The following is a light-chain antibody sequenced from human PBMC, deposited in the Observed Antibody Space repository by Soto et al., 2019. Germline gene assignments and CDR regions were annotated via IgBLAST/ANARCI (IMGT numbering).Light chain of an antibody. CDR3: HQRSNWPLT. Sequence: IVLTQSPGTLSLSPGERATLSCRASQSVNSWFLAWYQQKPGQAPRLLIYDVSNRATGIPARFSGSGSGTDFTLTISSLEPEDFAVYYCHQRSNWPLTFGGGTKVDIK. V-gene: IGKV3-11*01. CDR2: DVS. CDR1: QSVNSWF. J-gene: IGKJ4*01.